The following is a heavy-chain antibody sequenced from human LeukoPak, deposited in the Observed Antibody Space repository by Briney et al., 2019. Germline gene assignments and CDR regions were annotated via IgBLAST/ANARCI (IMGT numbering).Heavy chain of an antibody. Sequence: GGSLRLSCAASGFTFSDYYMSWIRQAPGKGLEWASYISSSGSTIYYADSVKGRFTISRDNAKNSLYLQMNSLRAEDTAVYYCASRTLDGYFDYWGQGTLVTVSS. CDR1: GFTFSDYY. CDR3: ASRTLDGYFDY. D-gene: IGHD2-2*03. J-gene: IGHJ4*02. V-gene: IGHV3-11*01. CDR2: ISSSGSTI.